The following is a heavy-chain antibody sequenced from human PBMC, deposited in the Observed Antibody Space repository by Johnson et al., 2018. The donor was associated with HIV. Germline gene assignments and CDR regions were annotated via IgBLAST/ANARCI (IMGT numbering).Heavy chain of an antibody. CDR2: ISYDGSNK. CDR3: ARGDGSSLDAFDI. D-gene: IGHD2-15*01. Sequence: QVQLVESGGGVVQPGRSLRLSCAASGFTFSNYAMHWVRQAPGKGLEWVTVISYDGSNKYYADSVKGRFTISRDNAKNTLYLQMNSLRAEDTAVYYCARGDGSSLDAFDIWGQGTMLTVSS. CDR1: GFTFSNYA. V-gene: IGHV3-30-3*01. J-gene: IGHJ3*02.